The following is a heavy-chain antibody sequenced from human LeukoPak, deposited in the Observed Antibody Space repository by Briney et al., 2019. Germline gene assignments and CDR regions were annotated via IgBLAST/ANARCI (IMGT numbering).Heavy chain of an antibody. V-gene: IGHV4-39*01. Sequence: SETLSLTSTVSGGSISSSSYYWGWIRQPPGKGLEWIGSIYYSGSTYYHPSLKSRVTISVDTSKNQFSLKLSSVTAADTALYYCARHTKATYYYGSGYYFDYWGQGTLVTVSS. D-gene: IGHD3-10*01. J-gene: IGHJ4*02. CDR2: IYYSGST. CDR1: GGSISSSSYY. CDR3: ARHTKATYYYGSGYYFDY.